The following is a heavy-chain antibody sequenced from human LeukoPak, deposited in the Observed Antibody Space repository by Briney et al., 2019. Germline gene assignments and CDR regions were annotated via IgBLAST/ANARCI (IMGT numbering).Heavy chain of an antibody. CDR2: IRYDGNNK. V-gene: IGHV3-30*02. CDR3: ARDLTYDSGN. D-gene: IGHD3-22*01. J-gene: IGHJ4*02. Sequence: PGGSLRLSCVASGFTFKNYGMHWVRQTPGKGLEWVTFIRYDGNNKYYADSVRGRFTISRDNAKNTLYLQMNSLRAEDTAVYYCARDLTYDSGNWGQGTLVTVSS. CDR1: GFTFKNYG.